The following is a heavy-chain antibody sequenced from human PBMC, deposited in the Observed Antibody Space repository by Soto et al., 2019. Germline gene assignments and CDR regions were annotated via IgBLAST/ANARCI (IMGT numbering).Heavy chain of an antibody. D-gene: IGHD6-13*01. V-gene: IGHV3-48*02. J-gene: IGHJ6*02. CDR2: ISSSGGAI. CDR3: ARDHGGSSWFVGAYYFFGMDV. CDR1: GFIFSDYT. Sequence: EVQLVESGGDLVQPGGSLRLSCAASGFIFSDYTMTWVRQAPGRGLEFVSHISSSGGAIFYAESVKGRFTVYRDNAKNSLYLQMNSRRDEDTAVYFCARDHGGSSWFVGAYYFFGMDVWGQGTAVTVSS.